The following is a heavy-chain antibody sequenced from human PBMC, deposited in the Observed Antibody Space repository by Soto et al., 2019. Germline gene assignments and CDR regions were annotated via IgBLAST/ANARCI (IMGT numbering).Heavy chain of an antibody. Sequence: GGSLRLSCAASGFTFSSYWMSWVHQAPGKGLEWVANIKQDGSEKYYVDSVKGRFTISRDNAKNSLYLQMNSLRAEDTAVYYCARGRLYCGGDCYSLAFDIWGQGTMVTVSS. D-gene: IGHD2-21*02. CDR1: GFTFSSYW. V-gene: IGHV3-7*01. CDR3: ARGRLYCGGDCYSLAFDI. J-gene: IGHJ3*02. CDR2: IKQDGSEK.